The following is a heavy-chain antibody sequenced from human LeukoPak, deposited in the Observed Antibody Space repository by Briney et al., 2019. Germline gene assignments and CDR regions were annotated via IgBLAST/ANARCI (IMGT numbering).Heavy chain of an antibody. Sequence: ASVKVSCKASGGTFSSYAISWVRQAPGQGLEWMGGIIPIFGTANYAQKFQGRVTITADESTSTAYMELSSLRSEDTAVYYCARVYKQQLVHDAFDIWAKGQWSPSLQ. V-gene: IGHV1-69*01. CDR2: IIPIFGTA. CDR1: GGTFSSYA. J-gene: IGHJ3*02. D-gene: IGHD6-13*01. CDR3: ARVYKQQLVHDAFDI.